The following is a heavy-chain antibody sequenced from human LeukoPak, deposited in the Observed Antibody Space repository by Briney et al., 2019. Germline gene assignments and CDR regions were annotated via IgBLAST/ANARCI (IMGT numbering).Heavy chain of an antibody. J-gene: IGHJ3*02. V-gene: IGHV3-7*01. CDR1: GFTFSSYW. CDR3: ARVDCSSTSCYAGFDAFDI. Sequence: GGSLRLSCAASGFTFSSYWMSWVRQAPGKWLEWVANIKQDGSEKYYVDSVKGRFTISRDNAKNSLYLQMNSLRAEDTAVYYCARVDCSSTSCYAGFDAFDIWGQGTMVTVSS. D-gene: IGHD2-2*01. CDR2: IKQDGSEK.